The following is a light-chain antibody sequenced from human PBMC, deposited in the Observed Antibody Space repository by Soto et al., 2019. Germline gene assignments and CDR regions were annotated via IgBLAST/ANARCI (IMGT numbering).Light chain of an antibody. CDR1: SSDVGGYNY. V-gene: IGLV2-14*01. Sequence: QSALTQPASVSGSPGQSITISCTGTSSDVGGYNYVSWYQLHPGKAPKLMIYEVANRPSGVSNRFSGSKSGNTAYLTISGLQAEDEADYYYSSYASSSTLVFGGGTKLTVL. J-gene: IGLJ2*01. CDR2: EVA. CDR3: SSYASSSTLV.